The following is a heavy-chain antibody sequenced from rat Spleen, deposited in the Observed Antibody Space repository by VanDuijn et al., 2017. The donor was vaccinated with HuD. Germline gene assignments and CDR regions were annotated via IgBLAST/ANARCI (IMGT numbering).Heavy chain of an antibody. J-gene: IGHJ2*01. CDR1: GFTFSNYC. Sequence: EVQLVESGGGLVQPGRSMKLSCAASGFTFSNYCLTWVRQAPTKSLDWVASLTNSGGNTYYPDSVKGRFTISRDNAKSTLYLQMNSLRSEDTATYYCARENYYSGDYWGQGVKVTVSS. D-gene: IGHD1-1*01. CDR3: ARENYYSGDY. CDR2: LTNSGGNT. V-gene: IGHV5-25*01.